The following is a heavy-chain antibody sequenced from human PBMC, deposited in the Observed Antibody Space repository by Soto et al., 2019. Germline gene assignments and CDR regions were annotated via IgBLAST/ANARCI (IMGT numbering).Heavy chain of an antibody. CDR2: IIPIFGTA. Sequence: GASVKVSCKVSGGTFSSYAISWVRQAPGQGLEWMGGIIPIFGTANYAQKFQGRVTITADESTSTAYMELSSLRSEDTAVYYCARSSQTPPYYDILTGYRSDYYYYYYGMDVWGQGTTVTVSS. CDR1: GGTFSSYA. CDR3: ARSSQTPPYYDILTGYRSDYYYYYYGMDV. J-gene: IGHJ6*02. V-gene: IGHV1-69*13. D-gene: IGHD3-9*01.